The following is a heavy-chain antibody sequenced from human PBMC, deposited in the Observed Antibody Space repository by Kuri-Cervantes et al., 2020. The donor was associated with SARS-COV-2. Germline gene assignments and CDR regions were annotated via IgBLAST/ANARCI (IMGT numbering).Heavy chain of an antibody. J-gene: IGHJ4*02. Sequence: SQTLSLTCAVYGGSFSGYYWSWTRQPPGKGLEWIGEINHSGSTNYNPSLKSRVTLSVDTSKNQFSLKLSSVTAADTAVYYCARAVKRSDYWGQGTLVTVSS. D-gene: IGHD2/OR15-2a*01. CDR1: GGSFSGYY. CDR3: ARAVKRSDY. CDR2: INHSGST. V-gene: IGHV4-34*01.